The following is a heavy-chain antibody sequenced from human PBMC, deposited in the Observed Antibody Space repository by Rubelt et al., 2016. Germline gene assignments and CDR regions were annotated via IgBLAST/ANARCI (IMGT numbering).Heavy chain of an antibody. CDR1: GYTFTNYG. V-gene: IGHV1-3*01. Sequence: QVQLVQSGAEVKKPGASVKVSCKASGYTFTNYGMHWVRQAPGHRLEWMGWIDAGNGDTKYSQKLKDRVSITRDASANTAYMELSSLRSEDTAVYYWARANHGDYEDYWGQGTLVTVSS. CDR3: ARANHGDYEDY. CDR2: IDAGNGDT. D-gene: IGHD4-17*01. J-gene: IGHJ4*02.